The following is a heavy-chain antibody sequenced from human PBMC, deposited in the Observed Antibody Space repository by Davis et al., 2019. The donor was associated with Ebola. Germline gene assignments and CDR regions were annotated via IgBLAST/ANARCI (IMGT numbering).Heavy chain of an antibody. V-gene: IGHV4-59*01. CDR3: ARGRLLEWPPTFYGLDV. CDR1: GGSISTYY. Sequence: SETLSLTCSVSGGSISTYYWSWIRQPPGKGLEWIAYISSSGNTNYNPSLESRVTISMDTSKNQFSLKLSSVTAADTAVYYCARGRLLEWPPTFYGLDVWGKGTTVTVSS. D-gene: IGHD3-3*01. CDR2: ISSSGNT. J-gene: IGHJ6*04.